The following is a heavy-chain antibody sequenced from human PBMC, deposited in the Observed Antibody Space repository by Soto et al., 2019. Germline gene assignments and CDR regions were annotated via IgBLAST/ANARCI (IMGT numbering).Heavy chain of an antibody. Sequence: EVQLVESGGGLVKPGGSLRLSCAASGFTFSSYSMNWVRQAPGKGLEWASSISSSSSYIYYADSVKGRFTISRDNAKNSLYLQMNSQRAEDTAVYYCARVERSYWGGDCYDYWGQGTLVTVSS. CDR1: GFTFSSYS. D-gene: IGHD2-21*01. CDR3: ARVERSYWGGDCYDY. V-gene: IGHV3-21*01. J-gene: IGHJ4*02. CDR2: ISSSSSYI.